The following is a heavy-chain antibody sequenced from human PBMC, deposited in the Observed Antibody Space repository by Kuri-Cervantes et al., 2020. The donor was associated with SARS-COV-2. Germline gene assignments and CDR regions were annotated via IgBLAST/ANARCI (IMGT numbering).Heavy chain of an antibody. D-gene: IGHD4-17*01. CDR3: ARQSRGATATVTTDYYYYGMDV. Sequence: ASVKVSCKASGYTFTSYDINWVRQATGQGLEWMGWMNPNSGNTGYAQKFQGRVTMTRNTSISTAYMELSSLKASDTAMYYCARQSRGATATVTTDYYYYGMDVWGQGTTVTVSS. CDR2: MNPNSGNT. CDR1: GYTFTSYD. J-gene: IGHJ6*02. V-gene: IGHV1-8*01.